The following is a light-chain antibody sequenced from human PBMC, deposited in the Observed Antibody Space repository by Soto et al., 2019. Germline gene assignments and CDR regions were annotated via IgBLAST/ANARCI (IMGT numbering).Light chain of an antibody. Sequence: QSVLTQPASVSGSPGQSITISCTGTSSDVGSYNLVSWYQQHPGKAPKFMIYEDYKRPSGVSNRFSGSKSGNTASLTISGLQAEDEADYYCCSYAGSSTVVFGGGTKLTVL. CDR1: SSDVGSYNL. V-gene: IGLV2-23*01. CDR2: EDY. J-gene: IGLJ2*01. CDR3: CSYAGSSTVV.